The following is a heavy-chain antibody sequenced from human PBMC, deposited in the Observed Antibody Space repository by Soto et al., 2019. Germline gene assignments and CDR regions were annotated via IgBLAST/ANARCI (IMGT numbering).Heavy chain of an antibody. CDR1: GFSVSSSH. CDR2: IWYDGSNK. J-gene: IGHJ6*02. Sequence: GGSLRLSCAASGFSVSSSHMNWVRQAPGKGLECVAVIWYDGSNKYYADSVKGRFTISRDNSRNTLYLQMNNLRAEDTALYYCARDVRNKAGMDVWGQGTTVTVSS. CDR3: ARDVRNKAGMDV. V-gene: IGHV3-33*08.